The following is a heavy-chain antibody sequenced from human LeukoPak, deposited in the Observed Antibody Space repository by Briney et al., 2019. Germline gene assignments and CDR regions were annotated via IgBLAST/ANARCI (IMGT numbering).Heavy chain of an antibody. CDR3: ASRGVLPPPTNIAVAATPSWYFGL. Sequence: ASVKVSCKASGYTFTGYYMHWVRQTPGQGLEWMGWINPNSGGTNYAQKFQGRVTMTRDTSISTAYMELSRLRSDDTAVYYCASRGVLPPPTNIAVAATPSWYFGLWGRGTLVTVSS. CDR1: GYTFTGYY. CDR2: INPNSGGT. D-gene: IGHD6-19*01. V-gene: IGHV1-2*02. J-gene: IGHJ2*01.